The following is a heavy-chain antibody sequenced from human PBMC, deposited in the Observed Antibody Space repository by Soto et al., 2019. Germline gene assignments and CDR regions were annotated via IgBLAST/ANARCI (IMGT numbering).Heavy chain of an antibody. CDR1: GGSISSSSYY. CDR3: ARYDYGDYGYYYYGMDV. V-gene: IGHV4-39*01. CDR2: IYYSGST. D-gene: IGHD4-17*01. J-gene: IGHJ6*02. Sequence: SETLSLTCTVSGGSISSSSYYWGWIRQPPGKGLEWIGSIYYSGSTYYNPSLKSRVTISVDTSKNQFSLKLSSVTAADTAVYYCARYDYGDYGYYYYGMDVWGQGTTVTVSS.